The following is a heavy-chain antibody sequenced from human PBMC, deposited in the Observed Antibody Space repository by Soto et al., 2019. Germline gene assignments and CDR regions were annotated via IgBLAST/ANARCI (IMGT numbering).Heavy chain of an antibody. V-gene: IGHV1-18*01. CDR2: ISVYNAKT. Sequence: ASVKVSCKASGYTFTSYRISWVRQAPGQGLEWVASISVYNAKTDYAQKVQGRVTVTTETSTSTAYMEMRSLRSDDTAVYYCVRDLETSSWYPANPYYFDYRGQGTLXTVSS. D-gene: IGHD6-13*01. J-gene: IGHJ4*02. CDR3: VRDLETSSWYPANPYYFDY. CDR1: GYTFTSYR.